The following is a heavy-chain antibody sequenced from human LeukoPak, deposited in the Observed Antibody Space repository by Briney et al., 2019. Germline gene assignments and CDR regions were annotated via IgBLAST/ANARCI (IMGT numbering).Heavy chain of an antibody. Sequence: GASVKVSCKASGYTFTSYDINWVRQATGQGLEWMGWMNPNSGNTGYAQKFQGRVTMTRNTSISTAYMELSSLRSEDTAVYYCATRAMVRGVTYNWFDPWGQGTLVTVSS. CDR3: ATRAMVRGVTYNWFDP. CDR1: GYTFTSYD. V-gene: IGHV1-8*01. CDR2: MNPNSGNT. D-gene: IGHD3-10*01. J-gene: IGHJ5*02.